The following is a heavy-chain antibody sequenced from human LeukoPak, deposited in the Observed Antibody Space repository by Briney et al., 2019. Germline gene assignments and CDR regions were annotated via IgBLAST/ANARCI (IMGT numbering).Heavy chain of an antibody. Sequence: PGGSLRLSCAASGFTFTNDWMNWVRQAPGKGLEWVSAISGSGGSTYYADSVKGRFTISRDNSKNTLYLQMNSLRAEDTAVYYCAKRLYYDFWSGLDPYGMDVWGQGTTVIVSS. CDR3: AKRLYYDFWSGLDPYGMDV. V-gene: IGHV3-23*01. CDR1: GFTFTNDW. D-gene: IGHD3-3*01. CDR2: ISGSGGST. J-gene: IGHJ6*02.